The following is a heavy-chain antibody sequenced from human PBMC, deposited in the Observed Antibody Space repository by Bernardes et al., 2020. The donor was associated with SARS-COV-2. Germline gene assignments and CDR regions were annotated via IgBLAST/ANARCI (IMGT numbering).Heavy chain of an antibody. J-gene: IGHJ6*04. CDR2: ISAIGGST. CDR1: GFTFSKNA. Sequence: GGSLRLSCVASGFTFSKNAMTWVRQVPGKGLEWVSAISAIGGSTYYAESVKGRFTISRYNSRNTLYLEMNSLRAEDTAVYYCACVMATWDRVLFSNTYYFYGMDVWGKGTTVTVAS. CDR3: ACVMATWDRVLFSNTYYFYGMDV. D-gene: IGHD2-8*01. V-gene: IGHV3-23*01.